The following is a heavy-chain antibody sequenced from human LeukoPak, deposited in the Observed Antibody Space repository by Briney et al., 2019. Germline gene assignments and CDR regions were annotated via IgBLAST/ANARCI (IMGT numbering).Heavy chain of an antibody. CDR1: GFAVSSNY. Sequence: PGGSLRLSCAASGFAVSSNYMSWVRQAPGKGLEWVSGIYSDGRTYHADSVKGRFTISRDNSKNILYLQMNSLRAEDTAVYYCAKRLTVVVQGAFDIWGQGTMVTVSS. J-gene: IGHJ3*02. D-gene: IGHD3-22*01. CDR2: IYSDGRT. CDR3: AKRLTVVVQGAFDI. V-gene: IGHV3-53*01.